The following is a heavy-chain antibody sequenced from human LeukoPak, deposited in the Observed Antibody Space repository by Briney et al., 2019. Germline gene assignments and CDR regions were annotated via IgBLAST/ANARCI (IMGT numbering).Heavy chain of an antibody. CDR1: GFTFNSYA. Sequence: QPGGSLRLSCAASGFTFNSYALHWVRQAPGKGLEWVAAISYDGNNKYYADSVKGRFTISRDSSKTTLYLQMNSLRPEDTAVYHCARDVIAAAGGFAEYWGQGTLVTVSS. CDR2: ISYDGNNK. CDR3: ARDVIAAAGGFAEY. D-gene: IGHD6-25*01. V-gene: IGHV3-30-3*01. J-gene: IGHJ4*02.